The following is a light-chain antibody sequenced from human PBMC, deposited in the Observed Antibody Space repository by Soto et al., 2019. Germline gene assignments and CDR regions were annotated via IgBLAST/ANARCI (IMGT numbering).Light chain of an antibody. CDR3: QQYDDSPPT. J-gene: IGKJ5*01. Sequence: IQMTLSPSSLTASVGDSVTITCQASQDITNYLNWYQQKPGKAPKLLIYDASNLEPGVPSRFSGRGSGADFTFSISSLQPEDIATYYCQQYDDSPPTFGQGTRLEIK. V-gene: IGKV1-33*01. CDR2: DAS. CDR1: QDITNY.